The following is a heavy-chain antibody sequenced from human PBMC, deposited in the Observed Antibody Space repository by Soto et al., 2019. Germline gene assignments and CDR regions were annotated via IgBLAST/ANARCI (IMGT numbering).Heavy chain of an antibody. Sequence: SVKVSCKASGGTFSSYTISWVRQAPGQGLEWMGRIIPILGIANYAQKFQGRVTITADKSTSTAYMELSSLRSEDTAVYYCARYHGYCSSTSCYKYYYYMGVWGKGTTVTVSS. CDR2: IIPILGIA. J-gene: IGHJ6*03. D-gene: IGHD2-2*02. V-gene: IGHV1-69*02. CDR3: ARYHGYCSSTSCYKYYYYMGV. CDR1: GGTFSSYT.